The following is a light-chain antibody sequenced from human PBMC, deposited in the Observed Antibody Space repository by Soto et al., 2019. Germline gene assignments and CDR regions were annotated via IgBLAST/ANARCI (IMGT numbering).Light chain of an antibody. J-gene: IGLJ1*01. V-gene: IGLV2-14*01. CDR3: SSFPTSDTLEV. Sequence: QSVLTQPASVSGSPGQSITISCTGTSSDVGGYNYVSWYQQYPGKVPRLIIYEVTYRPSGVSNRFSGSKSGNTASLTISGLRAEDQADYYCSSFPTSDTLEVFGSGTKVTVL. CDR2: EVT. CDR1: SSDVGGYNY.